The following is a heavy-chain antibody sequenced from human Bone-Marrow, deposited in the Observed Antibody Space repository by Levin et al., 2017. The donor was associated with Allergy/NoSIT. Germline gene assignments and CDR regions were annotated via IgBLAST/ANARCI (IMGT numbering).Heavy chain of an antibody. CDR3: VRVYYYDGSGYYYEDS. D-gene: IGHD3-22*01. V-gene: IGHV1-2*02. CDR1: GYTFTGYH. Sequence: ASVKVSCKASGYTFTGYHIHWVRQAPGQGLEWMGWFNPNSGGADYAQKFQGRVTMTRDTSFSTAYMELSRLRSDDTAVYYCVRVYYYDGSGYYYEDSWGQGTLVTVSS. CDR2: FNPNSGGA. J-gene: IGHJ4*02.